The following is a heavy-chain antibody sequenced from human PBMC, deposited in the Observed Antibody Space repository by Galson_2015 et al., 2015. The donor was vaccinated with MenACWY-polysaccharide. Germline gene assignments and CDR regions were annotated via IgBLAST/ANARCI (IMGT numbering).Heavy chain of an antibody. CDR1: GGSISSGGYS. D-gene: IGHD5-18*01. Sequence: TLSLTCAVSGGSISSGGYSWSWIRQPPGKGLEWIGYIYHSGSTYYNPSLKSRVTISVDRSKNQSSLKLSSVTAADTAVYYCARVDTATYYGMDVWGQGITVTVSS. J-gene: IGHJ6*02. CDR2: IYHSGST. V-gene: IGHV4-30-2*01. CDR3: ARVDTATYYGMDV.